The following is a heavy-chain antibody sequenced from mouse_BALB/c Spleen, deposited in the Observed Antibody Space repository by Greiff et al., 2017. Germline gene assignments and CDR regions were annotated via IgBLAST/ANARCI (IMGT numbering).Heavy chain of an antibody. CDR2: ISYSGST. V-gene: IGHV3-8*02. J-gene: IGHJ1*01. CDR3: ARLNGYDGWYFDV. CDR1: GDSITSGY. Sequence: EVQLQESGPSLVKPSQTLSLTCSVTGDSITSGYWNWIRKFPGNKLEYMGYISYSGSTYYNPSLKSRISITRDTSKNQYYLQLNSVTTEDTATYYCARLNGYDGWYFDVWGAGTTVTVSS. D-gene: IGHD2-2*01.